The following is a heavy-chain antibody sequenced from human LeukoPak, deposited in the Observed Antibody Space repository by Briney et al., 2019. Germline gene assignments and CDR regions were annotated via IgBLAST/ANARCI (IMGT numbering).Heavy chain of an antibody. CDR2: IYYSGST. CDR1: GGSISSYY. J-gene: IGHJ3*02. Sequence: TSETLSLTCTVSGGSISSYYWSWIRQPPGKGLEWIGSIYYSGSTYYNPSLKSRVTISVDTSKNQFSLKLSSVTAADTAVYYCARHRDSSSANDAFDIWGQGTMVTVSS. CDR3: ARHRDSSSANDAFDI. V-gene: IGHV4-39*01. D-gene: IGHD6-6*01.